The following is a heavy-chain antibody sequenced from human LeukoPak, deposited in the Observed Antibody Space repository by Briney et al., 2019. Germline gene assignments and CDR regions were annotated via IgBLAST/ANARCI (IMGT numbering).Heavy chain of an antibody. Sequence: GGSLRLSCAASGFTFDDYAMHWVRQAPGKGLEWVSLISWDGGSTYYADSVKGRFTISRDNSKNSLYLQMNSLRAEDTALYYCAKDNEYCSGGSCYSSDYYYYYMDVWGKGTTVTVSS. CDR3: AKDNEYCSGGSCYSSDYYYYYMDV. D-gene: IGHD2-15*01. CDR1: GFTFDDYA. CDR2: ISWDGGST. V-gene: IGHV3-43D*03. J-gene: IGHJ6*03.